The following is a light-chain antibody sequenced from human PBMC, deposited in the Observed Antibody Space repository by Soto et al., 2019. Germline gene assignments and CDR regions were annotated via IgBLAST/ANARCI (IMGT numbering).Light chain of an antibody. CDR3: QQYNNWPFT. V-gene: IGKV3-15*01. CDR2: GAS. J-gene: IGKJ3*01. Sequence: EIVMTQSPATLSVSPGERATLSCRASQSVSSNLAWYQQKPGQAPRLLIYGASTRATAVPARFSGSGSGTEFTLTISSLQSEDFVVYYCQQYNNWPFTFGPGTRWIS. CDR1: QSVSSN.